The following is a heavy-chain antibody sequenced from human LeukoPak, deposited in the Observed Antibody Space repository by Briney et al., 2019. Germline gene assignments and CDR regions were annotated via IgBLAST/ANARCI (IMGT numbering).Heavy chain of an antibody. CDR2: IYPSDSDT. D-gene: IGHD3-3*01. J-gene: IGHJ4*02. V-gene: IGHV5-51*01. CDR3: ARVKDYDLWSGFVY. CDR1: GYTFTRYW. Sequence: GESLKISCKGSGYTFTRYWIVWVRQMPGRGLEWMGIIYPSDSDTRYSPSFQGQATISADKSISTAYLQWSSLKASDTAMYYCARVKDYDLWSGFVYWGQGTLVTVSS.